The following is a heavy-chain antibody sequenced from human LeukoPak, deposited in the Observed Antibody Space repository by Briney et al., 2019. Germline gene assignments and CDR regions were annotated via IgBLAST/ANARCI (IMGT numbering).Heavy chain of an antibody. Sequence: SETLSLTCTVSLGSISSSEFYWGWIRQSPGKGLEWIGTMFYNGATKTNPSLSNRVTMSIDTSKNQLSLKLRSVTAADTAVYYCAREARFSILVDDSGDFWGQGTLVIVSS. V-gene: IGHV4-39*07. D-gene: IGHD2/OR15-2a*01. CDR2: MFYNGAT. J-gene: IGHJ4*02. CDR3: AREARFSILVDDSGDF. CDR1: LGSISSSEFY.